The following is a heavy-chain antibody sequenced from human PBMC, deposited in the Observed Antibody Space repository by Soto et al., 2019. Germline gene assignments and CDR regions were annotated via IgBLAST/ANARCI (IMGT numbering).Heavy chain of an antibody. Sequence: ASVKVSCKASGYTFTSYYMHWVRQAPGQGLDWMGIINPSGGSTSYAQKFQGRVTMTRDTSTSTVYMELSSLRSEDTAVYYCAREGFSASVVVVTGYWFDPWGQGTLVTVSS. CDR2: INPSGGST. D-gene: IGHD3-22*01. CDR1: GYTFTSYY. V-gene: IGHV1-46*03. J-gene: IGHJ5*02. CDR3: AREGFSASVVVVTGYWFDP.